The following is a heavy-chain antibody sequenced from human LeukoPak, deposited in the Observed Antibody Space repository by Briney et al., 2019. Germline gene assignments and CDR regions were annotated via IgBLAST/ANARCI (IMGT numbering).Heavy chain of an antibody. D-gene: IGHD3-10*01. J-gene: IGHJ6*04. CDR1: GFTFSSNW. Sequence: GGSLGLSCAASGFTFSSNWMSWVRQAPGKGLEWVANIKQHGSEKYYVDSVKGRFTISRDNAKNSLYLQMNSLRDEDTAVYYCAREGGESYGMDVWGKGTTVTVSS. CDR2: IKQHGSEK. CDR3: AREGGESYGMDV. V-gene: IGHV3-7*03.